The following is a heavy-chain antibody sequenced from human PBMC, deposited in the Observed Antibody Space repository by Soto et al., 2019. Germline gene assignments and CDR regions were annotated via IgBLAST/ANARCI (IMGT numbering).Heavy chain of an antibody. Sequence: PGESLKISCKGSGYSFTSYWIGWVRQMPGKGLEWMGIIYPGDSDTRYSPSFQGQVTISADKSISTAYLQWSSLKASDTAMYYCAVGFGYSSGPCYFDYWGQGTLVTVSS. CDR2: IYPGDSDT. CDR3: AVGFGYSSGPCYFDY. V-gene: IGHV5-51*01. D-gene: IGHD6-19*01. CDR1: GYSFTSYW. J-gene: IGHJ4*02.